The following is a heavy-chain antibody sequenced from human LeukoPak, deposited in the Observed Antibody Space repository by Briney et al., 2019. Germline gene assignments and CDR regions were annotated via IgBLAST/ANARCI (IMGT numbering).Heavy chain of an antibody. J-gene: IGHJ5*02. CDR1: GFTFSNAS. D-gene: IGHD3-10*01. V-gene: IGHV3-15*01. CDR2: IKSKTDGGTT. CDR3: TTDRVLLWFGELLYWFDP. Sequence: GGSLRLSCAASGFTFSNASMSWVRQAPGKGLEWVGRIKSKTDGGTTDYAAPVKGRFTISRDDSKNTLYLQMNSLKTEDTAVYYCTTDRVLLWFGELLYWFDPWGQGTLVTVSS.